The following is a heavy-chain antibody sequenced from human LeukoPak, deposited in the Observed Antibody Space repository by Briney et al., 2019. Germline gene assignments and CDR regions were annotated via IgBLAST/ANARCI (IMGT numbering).Heavy chain of an antibody. CDR2: IYHSGST. CDR3: ARARPSRGPHFDY. V-gene: IGHV4-30-2*01. CDR1: GGSISSGGYS. J-gene: IGHJ4*02. D-gene: IGHD3-10*01. Sequence: SETLSLTCAVSGGSISSGGYSWSWIRQPPGKGLEWIGYIYHSGSTYYNPSLKSRVTISVDRSKNQFSLKLSFVTAADTAVYYCARARPSRGPHFDYWGQGTLVTVSS.